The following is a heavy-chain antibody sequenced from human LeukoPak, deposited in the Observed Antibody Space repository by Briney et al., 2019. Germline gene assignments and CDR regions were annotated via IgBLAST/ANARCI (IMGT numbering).Heavy chain of an antibody. CDR1: GFTFSSYW. CDR3: AKPMIQLWFCSFDY. CDR2: INSDGRST. V-gene: IGHV3-74*01. D-gene: IGHD5-18*01. Sequence: GGSLRLSCAASGFTFSSYWMHWVRQAPGKGLVWVSRINSDGRSTIYADSVKGRFTVSRDNARNTLYLQMNSLRAEDTAVYYCAKPMIQLWFCSFDYWGQGTLVTVSS. J-gene: IGHJ4*02.